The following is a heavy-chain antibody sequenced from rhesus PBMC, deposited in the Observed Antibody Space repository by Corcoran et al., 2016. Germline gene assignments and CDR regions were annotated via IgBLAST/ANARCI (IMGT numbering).Heavy chain of an antibody. J-gene: IGHJ4*01. CDR2: IFGGGGTT. Sequence: QVQLQESGPGLVKPSETLSLTCAVSGGSISSHHWIWIRQPPGKGTEWIGGIFGGGGTTDYNPSLKSQVTFSTDTSKNQFSLKLSSVTAADTAVYYCARGCAGSGCPLVSIDYWGQGVLVTVSS. D-gene: IGHD2-21*01. CDR3: ARGCAGSGCPLVSIDY. CDR1: GGSISSHH. V-gene: IGHV4-160*01.